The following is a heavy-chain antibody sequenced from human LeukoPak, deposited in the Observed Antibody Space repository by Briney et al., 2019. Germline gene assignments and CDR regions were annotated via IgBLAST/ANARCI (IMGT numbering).Heavy chain of an antibody. V-gene: IGHV4-59*08. CDR1: GGSISNYY. Sequence: SETLSLTCTVSGGSISNYYWSWVRQPPGKGLEWIGYIYDRLRTSYNPSLKSRVTISVDTSKNQFSLELRSVTAADTAVYYCARQNMRWGYTTGPFDIWGQGTMVTVSS. CDR2: IYDRLRT. D-gene: IGHD1-1*01. J-gene: IGHJ3*02. CDR3: ARQNMRWGYTTGPFDI.